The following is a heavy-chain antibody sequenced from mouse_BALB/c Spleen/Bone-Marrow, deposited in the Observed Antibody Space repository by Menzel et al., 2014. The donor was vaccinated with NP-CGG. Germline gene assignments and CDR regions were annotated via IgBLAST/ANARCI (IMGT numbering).Heavy chain of an antibody. CDR3: AIITTAWYFDV. CDR1: GDSINSGY. Sequence: DVQLVESGPSLVKPSQTLSLTCSVTGDSINSGYWNWIRKFPGNKLDYMGYISYSGSTYYNPSLKSRISITRDTSKNQYYLQLSSVTTEDTATYYCAIITTAWYFDVWGAGTTVTVSS. J-gene: IGHJ1*01. V-gene: IGHV3-8*02. CDR2: ISYSGST. D-gene: IGHD1-1*01.